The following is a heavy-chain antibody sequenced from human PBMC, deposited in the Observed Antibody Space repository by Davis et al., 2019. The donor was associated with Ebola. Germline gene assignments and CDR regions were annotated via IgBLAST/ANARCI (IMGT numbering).Heavy chain of an antibody. CDR3: AREQSSSWLYYYYGMDV. CDR1: GFTFSSYG. CDR2: IWYDGSNK. J-gene: IGHJ6*02. Sequence: PGGSLRLSCAASGFTFSSYGMHWVRQAPGKGLEWVAVIWYDGSNKYYADSVKGRFTISRDNSKNTLYLQMNSLRAEDTAVYYCAREQSSSWLYYYYGMDVWGQGTTVTVSS. D-gene: IGHD6-13*01. V-gene: IGHV3-33*01.